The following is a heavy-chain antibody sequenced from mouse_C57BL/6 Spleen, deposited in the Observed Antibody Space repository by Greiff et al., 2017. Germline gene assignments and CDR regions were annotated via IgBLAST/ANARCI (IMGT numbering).Heavy chain of an antibody. Sequence: EVMLVESGGGLVKPGGSLKLSCAASGFTFSDYGMHWVRQAPEKGLEWVAYISSGSSTIYYADTVKCRFTISRDNAKNTLFLQMTSLRSEDTAMYYCARPPITTVVDYYAMDYWGQGTSVTVSS. CDR3: ARPPITTVVDYYAMDY. J-gene: IGHJ4*01. CDR1: GFTFSDYG. CDR2: ISSGSSTI. D-gene: IGHD1-1*01. V-gene: IGHV5-17*01.